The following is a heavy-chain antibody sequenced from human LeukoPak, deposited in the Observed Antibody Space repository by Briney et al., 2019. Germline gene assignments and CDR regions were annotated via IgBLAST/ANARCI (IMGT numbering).Heavy chain of an antibody. D-gene: IGHD3-10*01. V-gene: IGHV3-15*01. Sequence: GGSLRLSCAASGFTFSSYWMSWVRQAPGKGLEWVGRIQSKTDGGTTEYAAPVKRRFTISRDDSKTTLYLQMNSLKTEDTAVYYCATLTVRGVINIWGQGTLVTVSS. J-gene: IGHJ4*02. CDR2: IQSKTDGGTT. CDR1: GFTFSSYW. CDR3: ATLTVRGVINI.